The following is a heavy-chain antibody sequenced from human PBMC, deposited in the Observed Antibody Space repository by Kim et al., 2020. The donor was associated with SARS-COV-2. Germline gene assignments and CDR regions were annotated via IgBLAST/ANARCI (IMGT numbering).Heavy chain of an antibody. CDR2: ISGSGGST. CDR3: AKEYDFWSGYSNWFDP. Sequence: GSLRLSCAASGFTFSSYAMSWVRQAPGKGLEWVSAISGSGGSTYYADSVKGRFTISRDNSKNTLYLQMNSLRAEDTAVYYCAKEYDFWSGYSNWFDPWGQGTLVTVSS. CDR1: GFTFSSYA. D-gene: IGHD3-3*01. V-gene: IGHV3-23*01. J-gene: IGHJ5*02.